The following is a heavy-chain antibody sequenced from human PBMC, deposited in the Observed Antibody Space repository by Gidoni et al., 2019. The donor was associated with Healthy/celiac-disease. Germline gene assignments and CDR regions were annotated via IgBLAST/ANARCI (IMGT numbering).Heavy chain of an antibody. Sequence: QVQLQESGPGLVKPSETLSLTCTVSGYSISSGYYWGWIRQPPEKGLEWIGSIYHSGSTYYNPSLKSRVTISVDTSKNQFSLKLSSVTAADTAVYYCARESNREPDYWGQGTLVTVSS. V-gene: IGHV4-38-2*02. J-gene: IGHJ4*02. CDR3: ARESNREPDY. CDR2: IYHSGST. CDR1: GYSISSGYY. D-gene: IGHD4-4*01.